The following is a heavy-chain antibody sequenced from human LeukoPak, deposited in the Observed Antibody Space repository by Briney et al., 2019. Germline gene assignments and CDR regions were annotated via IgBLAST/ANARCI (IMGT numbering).Heavy chain of an antibody. V-gene: IGHV3-11*04. CDR1: GFTFSDYY. CDR2: ISSSGSTI. CDR3: ARDVPYDSSGYYYE. D-gene: IGHD3-22*01. J-gene: IGHJ4*02. Sequence: GGSLRLSCAASGFTFSDYYMSWIRHAPGKRLEWVSYISSSGSTIYYADSVEGRFTISRDNAKNSLYLKMNSLSAEDTAVYYCARDVPYDSSGYYYEWGQGTLVTVSS.